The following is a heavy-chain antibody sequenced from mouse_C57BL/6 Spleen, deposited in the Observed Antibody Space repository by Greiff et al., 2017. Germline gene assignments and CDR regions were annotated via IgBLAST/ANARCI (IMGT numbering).Heavy chain of an antibody. J-gene: IGHJ3*01. Sequence: VQLQQSVAELVGPGASVTLSCKASGYTFTDYEMHWVKQTPVHGLEWIGAIDPETGGTAYNQKFKGKAILTADKSSSTADMELRSLTSEDSAVDFCTSANYYGSSHSSWFAYWGQGTLVTVSA. CDR2: IDPETGGT. V-gene: IGHV1-15*01. CDR3: TSANYYGSSHSSWFAY. D-gene: IGHD1-1*01. CDR1: GYTFTDYE.